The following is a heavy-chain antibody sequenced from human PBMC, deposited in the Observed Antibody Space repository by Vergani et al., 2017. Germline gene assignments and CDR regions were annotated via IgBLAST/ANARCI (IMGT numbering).Heavy chain of an antibody. V-gene: IGHV3-30*02. CDR3: ATQNCGGDCYSAFDV. CDR2: IHYDGSNK. D-gene: IGHD2-21*02. CDR1: GYIFDTFG. J-gene: IGHJ3*01. Sequence: QVQLVESGGGVVQPGGSLRLSCAASGYIFDTFGMHWVRQAPGKGLEWVSFIHYDGSNKYYTASVKGRFTVSRDNSKNTLFLHINSLRTEDTAFYFCATQNCGGDCYSAFDVWGQGTLVAVSS.